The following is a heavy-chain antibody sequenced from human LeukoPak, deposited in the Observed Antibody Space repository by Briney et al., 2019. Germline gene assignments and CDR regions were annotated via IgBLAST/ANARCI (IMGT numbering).Heavy chain of an antibody. V-gene: IGHV1-2*02. CDR3: TGVTATPDAFDI. Sequence: GSVKVSCKASGYTFTGYYMHWVRQAPGQGLEWMGWINPNSGGTNYAQKFQGRVTMTRDTSISTAYMELSRLRSDDTAVYYCTGVTATPDAFDIWGQGTMVTVSS. CDR1: GYTFTGYY. D-gene: IGHD2-21*02. J-gene: IGHJ3*02. CDR2: INPNSGGT.